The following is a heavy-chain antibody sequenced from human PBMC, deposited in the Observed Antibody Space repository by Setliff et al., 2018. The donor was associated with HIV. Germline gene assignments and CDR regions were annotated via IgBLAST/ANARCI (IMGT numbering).Heavy chain of an antibody. J-gene: IGHJ4*02. CDR3: TTGTRLVD. D-gene: IGHD2-21*01. Sequence: GGSLRLSCAASGFTVSSNYMSWVRQAPGKGLEWVGRIKSKTDGGTTDYAAPVKGRFTISRDDSKNTLYLQMNSLKTEGTAVYYCTTGTRLVDWGQGALVTVSS. CDR1: GFTVSSNY. CDR2: IKSKTDGGTT. V-gene: IGHV3-15*01.